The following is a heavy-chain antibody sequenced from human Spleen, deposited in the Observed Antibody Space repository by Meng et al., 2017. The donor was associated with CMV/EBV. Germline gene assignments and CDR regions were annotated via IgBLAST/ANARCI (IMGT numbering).Heavy chain of an antibody. Sequence: ESLKISCTVSGGSISSYYWSWIRQPPGKGLEWIGYIYNSGNTNYNPSLKSRVTISIDTSKNQFSLKLSSVTAADTAVYYCARDYITSYYYYGMDVRGQGTTVTVSS. CDR1: GGSISSYY. J-gene: IGHJ6*02. CDR3: ARDYITSYYYYGMDV. CDR2: IYNSGNT. D-gene: IGHD3-10*01. V-gene: IGHV4-59*01.